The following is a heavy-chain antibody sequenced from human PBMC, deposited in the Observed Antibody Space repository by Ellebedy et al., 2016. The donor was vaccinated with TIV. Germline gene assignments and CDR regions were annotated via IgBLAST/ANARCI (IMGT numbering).Heavy chain of an antibody. D-gene: IGHD4-23*01. CDR2: INPNSGGT. CDR3: ARPDYGGNSGDY. Sequence: ASVKVSXKASGYTFTGYYMHWVRQAPGQGLEWMGWINPNSGGTNYAQKFQGRVTMTRDTSISTAYMELSSLRSDDTAVYYCARPDYGGNSGDYWGQGTLVTVSS. V-gene: IGHV1-2*02. CDR1: GYTFTGYY. J-gene: IGHJ4*02.